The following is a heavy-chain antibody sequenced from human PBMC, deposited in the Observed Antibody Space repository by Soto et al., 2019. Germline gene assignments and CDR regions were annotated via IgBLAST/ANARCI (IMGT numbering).Heavy chain of an antibody. Sequence: LRLSCASSGFILSAYAMSWVLQVPGKGLYWFSSISDSGNTYYTDSVKGLFTISRDNSKNTWYLHINSLRVDDTALYYCAKDRGYGDVLYNWFDPWGQGTKVTVSS. CDR2: ISDSGNT. CDR3: AKDRGYGDVLYNWFDP. V-gene: IGHV3-23*01. J-gene: IGHJ5*02. D-gene: IGHD4-17*01. CDR1: GFILSAYA.